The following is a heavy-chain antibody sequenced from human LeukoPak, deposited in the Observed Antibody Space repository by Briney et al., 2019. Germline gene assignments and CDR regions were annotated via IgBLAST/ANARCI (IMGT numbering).Heavy chain of an antibody. CDR1: IDSFSNYH. D-gene: IGHD1-26*01. CDR2: VNESGGT. Sequence: SETLSLTCAVYIDSFSNYHWNWIRQTPAKGMEWLGEVNESGGTNISPSLRSRVILSVDTSKNQFSLKLISVTVADTAIYYCARGLGATVPQVGKNWFDPWGQGTRVSVSS. V-gene: IGHV4-34*01. CDR3: ARGLGATVPQVGKNWFDP. J-gene: IGHJ5*02.